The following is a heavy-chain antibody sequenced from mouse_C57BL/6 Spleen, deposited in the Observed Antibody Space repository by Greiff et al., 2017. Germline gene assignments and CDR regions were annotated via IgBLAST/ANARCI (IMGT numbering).Heavy chain of an antibody. D-gene: IGHD1-1*01. CDR1: GFNIKNTY. V-gene: IGHV14-2*01. J-gene: IGHJ4*01. CDR3: ARRFYYYGSSFYAMDY. CDR2: IDPEDGET. Sequence: EVQLVESVAELVRPGASVKLSCTASGFNIKNTYMHWVKQRPEQGLEWIGRIDPEDGETKYAPKFQGKATITADTSSNTAYLQLSSLTSEDTAVYYCARRFYYYGSSFYAMDYWGQGTSVTVSS.